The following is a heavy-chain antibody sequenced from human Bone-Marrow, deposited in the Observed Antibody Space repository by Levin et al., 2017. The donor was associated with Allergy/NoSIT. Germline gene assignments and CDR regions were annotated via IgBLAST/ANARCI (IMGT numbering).Heavy chain of an antibody. J-gene: IGHJ6*03. V-gene: IGHV3-48*01. CDR2: ISSSSIII. Sequence: QSGGSLRLSCAASGFTFSAYSMNWVRQAPGKGLEWLSYISSSSIIIHHADSVKGRFTISRDNAKNSLYLHLNSLRAEDTAVYYCAREWGEQQREYYYQYMDVWGKGTTVTVSS. D-gene: IGHD6-13*01. CDR1: GFTFSAYS. CDR3: AREWGEQQREYYYQYMDV.